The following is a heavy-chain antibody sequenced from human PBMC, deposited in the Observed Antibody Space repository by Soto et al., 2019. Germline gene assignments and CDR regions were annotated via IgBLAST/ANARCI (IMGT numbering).Heavy chain of an antibody. CDR3: ARGSVVGMGQELDY. Sequence: EVQLVESGGGLVKPGGSLRLSCVGSGFTFSSNSMNWVRQAPGKGLEWVSSITSSSTFIYYADSVKGRFTISRDNAKNSVCLQMNSLRVEDTAVYYWARGSVVGMGQELDYWGQGTLVTVSS. D-gene: IGHD6-19*01. CDR2: ITSSSTFI. J-gene: IGHJ4*02. CDR1: GFTFSSNS. V-gene: IGHV3-21*01.